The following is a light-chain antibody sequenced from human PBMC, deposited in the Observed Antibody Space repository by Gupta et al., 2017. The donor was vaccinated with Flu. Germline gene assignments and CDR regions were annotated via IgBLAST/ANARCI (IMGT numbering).Light chain of an antibody. CDR2: GAS. CDR3: QQDGRSPVT. CDR1: QSVSSHY. Sequence: GTLVGSPGERVTLSCRASQSVSSHYLAWYQQKPGQAPRLLMYGASRRGTGFPDRFSGSGSGTDFTLTISRLEPEDFAVYYCQQDGRSPVTFGQGTKVEIK. V-gene: IGKV3-20*01. J-gene: IGKJ1*01.